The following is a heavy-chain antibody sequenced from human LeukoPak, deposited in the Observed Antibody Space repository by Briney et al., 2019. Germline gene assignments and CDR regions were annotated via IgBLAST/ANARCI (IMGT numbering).Heavy chain of an antibody. Sequence: PGGSLRLSCSASGFTFSTFAMHWVRQAPGKGPEYVSGITSNGGKTYYADSLKGRFTISRDNSKNTLYLQMNSLRAEDTAVYFCASLVDTAMFDHWGQGTLVAVSS. D-gene: IGHD5-18*01. V-gene: IGHV3-64*04. CDR3: ASLVDTAMFDH. CDR2: ITSNGGKT. J-gene: IGHJ4*02. CDR1: GFTFSTFA.